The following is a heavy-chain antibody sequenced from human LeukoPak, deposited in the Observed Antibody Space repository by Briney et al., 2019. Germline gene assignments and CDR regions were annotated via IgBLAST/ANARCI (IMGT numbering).Heavy chain of an antibody. J-gene: IGHJ4*02. CDR1: GFTFSSYG. D-gene: IGHD3-22*01. Sequence: PGGSLRLSCVASGFTFSSYGMHWVRQAPGKGLEWVAVISYNEDAKIYADSVKGRFTISRDNSKNTLYLQMDSLRAEDTAVYYCARDGRDSSGYLNYWGQGTLVTVSS. CDR2: ISYNEDAK. V-gene: IGHV3-30*03. CDR3: ARDGRDSSGYLNY.